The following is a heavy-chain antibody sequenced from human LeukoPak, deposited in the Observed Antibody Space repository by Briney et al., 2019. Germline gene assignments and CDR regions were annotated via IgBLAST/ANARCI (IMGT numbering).Heavy chain of an antibody. D-gene: IGHD4-23*01. Sequence: GGSLRLSCAASGFSFSSYAMNWVRQAPGKGLEWVSYISSSGSTIYYADSVRGRFTVSRDNAKNSLYLQMNSLRAEDTAVYYCARDFRRLRWEESAIPEYFQHWGQGTLVTVSS. CDR3: ARDFRRLRWEESAIPEYFQH. CDR2: ISSSGSTI. V-gene: IGHV3-48*03. J-gene: IGHJ1*01. CDR1: GFSFSSYA.